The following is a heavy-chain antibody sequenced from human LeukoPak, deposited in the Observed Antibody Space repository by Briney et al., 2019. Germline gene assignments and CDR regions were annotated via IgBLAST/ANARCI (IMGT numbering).Heavy chain of an antibody. CDR3: ARDGCSSTSCYIGYFDY. D-gene: IGHD2-2*02. J-gene: IGHJ4*02. CDR1: GFTFSNAW. Sequence: GGSLRLSCAASGFTFSNAWMSWVRQAPGKGLEWVANIKQDGREKFYVDSVKGRFTISRDNAKNSLYLQMNSLRAEDTAVYYCARDGCSSTSCYIGYFDYWGQGTLVTVSS. V-gene: IGHV3-7*01. CDR2: IKQDGREK.